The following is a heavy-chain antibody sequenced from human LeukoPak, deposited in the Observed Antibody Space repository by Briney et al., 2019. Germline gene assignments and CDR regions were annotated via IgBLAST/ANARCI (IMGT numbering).Heavy chain of an antibody. CDR2: MNTNSGNR. Sequence: ASVKVSCKASGYTFTSYDINWVRQATGQGLEWMGWMNTNSGNRGYAQKFQGRVTMTRNTSISTAYMELSSLRSEDTAVYYCARGFRITIFGVVIQDNWFDPWGQGTLVTVSS. D-gene: IGHD3-3*01. V-gene: IGHV1-8*01. CDR1: GYTFTSYD. J-gene: IGHJ5*02. CDR3: ARGFRITIFGVVIQDNWFDP.